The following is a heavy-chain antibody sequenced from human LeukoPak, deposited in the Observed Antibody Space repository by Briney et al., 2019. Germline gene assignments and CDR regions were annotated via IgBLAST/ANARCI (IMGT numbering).Heavy chain of an antibody. CDR2: ISGSGGST. J-gene: IGHJ4*02. V-gene: IGHV3-23*01. CDR3: AKDLLPAGTFDY. CDR1: GFTFSSYG. Sequence: PGGTLRLSCAASGFTFSSYGMSWVRQAPGKGLEWVSAISGSGGSTYYADSVKGRFTISRDNSKNTLNLQMNSLRAEDTAVYYCAKDLLPAGTFDYWGQGTLVTVSS.